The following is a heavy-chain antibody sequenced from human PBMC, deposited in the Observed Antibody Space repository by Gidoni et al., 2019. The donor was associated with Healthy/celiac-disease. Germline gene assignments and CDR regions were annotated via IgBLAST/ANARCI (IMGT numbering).Heavy chain of an antibody. D-gene: IGHD1-20*01. CDR2: ISAYHGNT. CDR3: ARSYNWNDGGIVWFDP. J-gene: IGHJ5*02. Sequence: QVQLVQSGAEVKKPGASVKVSCTASGYTFTSYGISWVRQAPGQGLEWMGWISAYHGNTNYAQKLQGRVTMTTDTSTSTAYMELRSLRSDDKAVYYCARSYNWNDGGIVWFDPWGQGTLVTVSS. V-gene: IGHV1-18*01. CDR1: GYTFTSYG.